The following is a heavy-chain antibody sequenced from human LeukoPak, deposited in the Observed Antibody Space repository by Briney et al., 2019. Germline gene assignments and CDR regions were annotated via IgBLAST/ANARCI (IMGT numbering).Heavy chain of an antibody. J-gene: IGHJ4*02. CDR1: GGSIRSYY. CDR2: IYYSGST. CDR3: AREVYGDYDY. Sequence: SETLSLTCTVSGGSIRSYYWSWIRQPPGKGLEWIGYIYYSGSTYYNPSLKSRVTISVDTSKNQFSLKLSSVTAADTAVYYCAREVYGDYDYWGQGTLVTVSS. V-gene: IGHV4-30-4*08. D-gene: IGHD4-17*01.